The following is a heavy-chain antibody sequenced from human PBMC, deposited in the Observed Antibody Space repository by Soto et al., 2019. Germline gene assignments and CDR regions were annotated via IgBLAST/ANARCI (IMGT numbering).Heavy chain of an antibody. CDR1: GYTISDFD. V-gene: IGHV1-8*01. D-gene: IGHD3-16*01. Sequence: GASVKVSFKASGYTISDFDINWLLQASGQGPEWMGWMNAKSGDTFFPQRFRGKFNMTWDTSLSTAYMEVGSLTSHDTAIYYCARGNPFNYAGFDVWGQGTTVTVSS. CDR2: MNAKSGDT. CDR3: ARGNPFNYAGFDV. J-gene: IGHJ6*02.